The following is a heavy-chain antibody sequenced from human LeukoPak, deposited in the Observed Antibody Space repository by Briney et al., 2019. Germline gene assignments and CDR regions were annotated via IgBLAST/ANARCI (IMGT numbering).Heavy chain of an antibody. Sequence: GGSLRLSCAASGFTVGSNYMSWVRQAPGKGLEWVSVIYSGGSTYYADSVKGRFTISRDNSKNTLYLQMNSLRAEDTAVYYCARDRRAVTTLGWPFPYYGMDVWGQGTTVTVSS. J-gene: IGHJ6*02. CDR1: GFTVGSNY. D-gene: IGHD4-17*01. V-gene: IGHV3-66*01. CDR2: IYSGGST. CDR3: ARDRRAVTTLGWPFPYYGMDV.